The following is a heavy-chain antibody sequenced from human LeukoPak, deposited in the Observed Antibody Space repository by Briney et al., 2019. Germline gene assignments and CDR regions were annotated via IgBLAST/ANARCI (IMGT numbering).Heavy chain of an antibody. CDR1: GFTFSSYA. Sequence: GGSLRLSCAASGFTFSSYAMHWVRQAPGKGLEWVAVISYDGSNKYYADSVKGRFTISRDNSKNTLYLQMNSLRAEDTAVYYCAKDGLRYCSSTSCHEHDYWGQGTLVTVSS. CDR2: ISYDGSNK. D-gene: IGHD2-2*01. J-gene: IGHJ4*02. V-gene: IGHV3-30-3*01. CDR3: AKDGLRYCSSTSCHEHDY.